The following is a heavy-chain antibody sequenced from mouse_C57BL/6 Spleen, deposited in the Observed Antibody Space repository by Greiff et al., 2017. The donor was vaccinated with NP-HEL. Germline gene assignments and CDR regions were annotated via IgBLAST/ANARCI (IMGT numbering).Heavy chain of an antibody. D-gene: IGHD3-2*02. Sequence: QVQLQQPGAELVKPGASVKLSCKASGYTFTSYWMHWVKQRPGRGLEWIVRIDPNSGGTKYNEKFKSKATLTVDKPSSTAYMQLSSLTSEDSAVYYCARRAKDSSGSYAMDYWGQGTSVTVSS. CDR1: GYTFTSYW. CDR2: IDPNSGGT. J-gene: IGHJ4*01. V-gene: IGHV1-72*01. CDR3: ARRAKDSSGSYAMDY.